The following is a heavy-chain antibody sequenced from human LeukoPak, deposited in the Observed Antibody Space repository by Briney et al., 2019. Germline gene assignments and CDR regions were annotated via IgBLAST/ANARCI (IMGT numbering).Heavy chain of an antibody. Sequence: PSETLSLTCNVSGGSITTSSFYWGWIRQTPGKGLEWIGTFYCTGDTYYNRSLKRRATIAVDTSKDQFFLGLSSVTAADTAVYYCVRAVGAMAGPGDWFDPWGPGTLVTVSS. CDR3: VRAVGAMAGPGDWFDP. J-gene: IGHJ5*02. D-gene: IGHD3-16*01. V-gene: IGHV4-39*01. CDR2: FYCTGDT. CDR1: GGSITTSSFY.